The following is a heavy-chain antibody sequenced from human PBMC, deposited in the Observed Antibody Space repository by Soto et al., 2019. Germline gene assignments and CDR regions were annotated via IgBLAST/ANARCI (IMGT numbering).Heavy chain of an antibody. J-gene: IGHJ4*02. CDR1: GFTFTTYE. CDR2: ISSGATTI. CDR3: ARFGLSSSLHPSIDF. Sequence: GGSLRLSCAASGFTFTTYEMNWVRQAPGKGQEWVSCISSGATTIYYADSVKGRFTISRDNARNSLYLQMNSLRAEDTAVYYCARFGLSSSLHPSIDFWGQGTLVTVSS. V-gene: IGHV3-48*03. D-gene: IGHD6-13*01.